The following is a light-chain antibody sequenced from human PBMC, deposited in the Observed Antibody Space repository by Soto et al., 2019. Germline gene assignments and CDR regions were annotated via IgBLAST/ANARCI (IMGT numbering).Light chain of an antibody. V-gene: IGKV2-30*02. CDR3: LQGTYWPT. CDR1: QSLLHSDGNTY. CDR2: KVS. Sequence: DIVLTQSPVSLPVTLGQPASISCRSSQSLLHSDGNTYLTWFQQRPGQSPRRLFHKVSNRDSGVQDRFSGSGSGTDFTLKISRVEAEDVAIYFCLQGTYWPTFGQGTRLEIK. J-gene: IGKJ5*01.